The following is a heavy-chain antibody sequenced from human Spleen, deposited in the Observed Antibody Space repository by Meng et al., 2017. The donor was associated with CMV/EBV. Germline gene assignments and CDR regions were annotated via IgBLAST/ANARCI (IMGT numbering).Heavy chain of an antibody. CDR2: TTSGGGAT. Sequence: SLKISCVVSGLNFRNYDMNWVRQAPGKGLEWISYTTSGGGATYYADSVKGRFTISRDNAKNSLFLQMNSLRAEDTAVYYCAKGGGKYHFDYWGQGTLVTVSS. V-gene: IGHV3-48*03. J-gene: IGHJ4*02. CDR1: GLNFRNYD. CDR3: AKGGGKYHFDY. D-gene: IGHD1-26*01.